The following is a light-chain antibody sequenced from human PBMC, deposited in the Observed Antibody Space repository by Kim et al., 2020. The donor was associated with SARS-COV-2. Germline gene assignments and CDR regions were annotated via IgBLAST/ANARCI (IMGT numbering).Light chain of an antibody. V-gene: IGKV1-39*01. CDR1: QAISNY. CDR3: QQDYLSPPT. J-gene: IGKJ4*01. CDR2: DAS. Sequence: DIQMTQSPSSLSASVGDRVIITCRASQAISNYLNWYQHKPGKAPKRLIYDASTLQSGVPSRFSGSGSGTAFTLTISSLRPEDFATYYCQQDYLSPPTFGGGTKVDIK.